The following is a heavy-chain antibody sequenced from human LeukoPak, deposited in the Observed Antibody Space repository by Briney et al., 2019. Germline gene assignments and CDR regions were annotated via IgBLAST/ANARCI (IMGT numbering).Heavy chain of an antibody. CDR2: IYPGDSDT. Sequence: GESLKISCKGSGYRFTSYWIGWVRQMPGKGLESMGLIYPGDSDTRYSPSFQGQVTISVDKYITTAYLHWSTLKASDTAMYYCAREGHEASTWFDPWGQGTLVTVSS. J-gene: IGHJ5*02. V-gene: IGHV5-51*01. CDR1: GYRFTSYW. CDR3: AREGHEASTWFDP. D-gene: IGHD2-2*01.